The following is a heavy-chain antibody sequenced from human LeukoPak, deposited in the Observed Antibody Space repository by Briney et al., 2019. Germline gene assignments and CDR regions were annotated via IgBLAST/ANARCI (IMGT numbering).Heavy chain of an antibody. Sequence: GASVKVSCKASGYIFTDYGITWVRQAPGQGLEWMGWISAYNGNTNYAQKFQDRVTMTTDTSTSTAYMELRSLRSDDTAVYYCARRGAPDYGGKVSLDGGQGTLVTVSS. CDR3: ARRGAPDYGGKVSLD. CDR1: GYIFTDYG. J-gene: IGHJ4*02. CDR2: ISAYNGNT. V-gene: IGHV1-18*01. D-gene: IGHD4-23*01.